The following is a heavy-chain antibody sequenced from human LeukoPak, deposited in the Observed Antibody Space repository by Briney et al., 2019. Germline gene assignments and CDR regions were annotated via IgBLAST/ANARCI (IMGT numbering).Heavy chain of an antibody. CDR3: AYRAAAGTEY. CDR1: GYTFTGYY. V-gene: IGHV1-2*02. J-gene: IGHJ4*02. D-gene: IGHD6-13*01. Sequence: ASVKVSCKASGYTFTGYYMHWVRQAPGQGLEWMGWINPNSGGTNYAQKFQGRVTITADKSTSTAYMELSSLRSEDTAVYYCAYRAAAGTEYWGQGTLVTVSS. CDR2: INPNSGGT.